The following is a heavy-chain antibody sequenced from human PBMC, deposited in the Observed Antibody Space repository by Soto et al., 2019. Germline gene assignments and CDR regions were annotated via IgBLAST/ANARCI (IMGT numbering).Heavy chain of an antibody. J-gene: IGHJ4*02. CDR3: ARDYGDQGLDF. D-gene: IGHD4-17*01. CDR1: GFTFSRYG. Sequence: QVQLVESGGGVVQPGTSLRLSCAASGFTFSRYGMHWVRQAPGKALEWVAVIWFDGSNQYYADSVKGRFTISRDNSKNTLDLQMNSLRAEDTAVYYCARDYGDQGLDFWGQGTLVTVSS. V-gene: IGHV3-33*01. CDR2: IWFDGSNQ.